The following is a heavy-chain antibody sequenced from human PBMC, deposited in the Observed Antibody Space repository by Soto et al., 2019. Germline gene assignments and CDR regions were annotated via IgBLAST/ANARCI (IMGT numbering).Heavy chain of an antibody. D-gene: IGHD1-1*01. CDR2: ISGSGGNI. CDR3: ATQDFRGTTGTT. J-gene: IGHJ4*02. V-gene: IGHV3-23*01. CDR1: GFTFSRYA. Sequence: GGSLRLSCAASGFTFSRYAMGWVRQAPGKGLEWVSVISGSGGNIHYADSVKGRFAISRDNSKNTLYLQMNSLRVEDTAVYNCATQDFRGTTGTTWGQGTLVTVSS.